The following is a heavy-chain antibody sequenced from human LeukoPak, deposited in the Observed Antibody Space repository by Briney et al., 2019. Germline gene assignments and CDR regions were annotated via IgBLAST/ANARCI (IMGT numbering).Heavy chain of an antibody. Sequence: PGGSLRLSCAASGFTFSSYGMTWVRQPPGKGLEWIGEINHSGSTNYNPSLKSRVTISVDTSKNQFSLKLSSVTAADMAVYYCARGQARWLRLTRPENWFDPWGQGTLVTVSS. CDR3: ARGQARWLRLTRPENWFDP. D-gene: IGHD5-12*01. V-gene: IGHV4-34*01. CDR2: INHSGST. CDR1: GFTFSSYG. J-gene: IGHJ5*02.